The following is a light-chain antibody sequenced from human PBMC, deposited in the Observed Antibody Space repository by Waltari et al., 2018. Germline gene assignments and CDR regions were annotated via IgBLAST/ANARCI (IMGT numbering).Light chain of an antibody. J-gene: IGLJ1*01. V-gene: IGLV1-44*01. CDR3: ATWDDSQRV. CDR1: NSNIGSNS. CDR2: GNA. Sequence: QSVLTQPPSASGTPGQRVTISCSGSNSNIGSNSVCWFQQLPGTAPKRLNYGNAHRPSGVPDRFSGSTSGTSASLAISGLQSEDEADYYCATWDDSQRVFGTGTKVTVL.